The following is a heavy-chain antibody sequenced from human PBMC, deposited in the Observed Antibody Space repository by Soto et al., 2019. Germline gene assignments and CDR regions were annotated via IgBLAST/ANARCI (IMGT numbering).Heavy chain of an antibody. CDR1: GFTVSSNY. D-gene: IGHD6-13*01. CDR3: ARDTGVSSHYYYYYMHV. V-gene: IGHV3-53*04. CDR2: IYSGGST. J-gene: IGHJ6*03. Sequence: EVQLVESGGGLVQPGGSLRLSCAASGFTVSSNYMSWVRQAPGKGLEWVSVIYSGGSTYYADSVKGRFTISRHNSKNTLYLQMTSLSAEDTALYYCARDTGVSSHYYYYYMHVWGKGTTVTVSS.